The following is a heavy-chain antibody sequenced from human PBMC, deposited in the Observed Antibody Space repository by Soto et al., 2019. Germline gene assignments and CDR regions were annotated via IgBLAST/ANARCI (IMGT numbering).Heavy chain of an antibody. D-gene: IGHD2-21*01. J-gene: IGHJ6*02. Sequence: SQTPSPPCAIFGVHVPSVRDAWSRTSPSPSRGLEWLGRKYYRSQWKHGHGLSVKRRLNINPDTPKNQFYLHLHTVTPEDTAVYYCAGVASPRAMDVWGQGTLITVSS. CDR3: AGVASPRAMDV. CDR2: KYYRSQWKH. V-gene: IGHV6-1*01. CDR1: GVHVPSVRDA.